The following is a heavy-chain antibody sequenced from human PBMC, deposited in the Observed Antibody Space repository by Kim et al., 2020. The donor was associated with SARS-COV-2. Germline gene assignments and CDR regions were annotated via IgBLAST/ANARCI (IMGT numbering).Heavy chain of an antibody. J-gene: IGHJ4*02. V-gene: IGHV4-34*01. Sequence: SETLSLTCAAYGGSFSGYYWSWIRQPPGKGLEWIGEINHSGSTKYNPSLKSRVTISVDTSKNQFSLKLSSVTAADTAVYYCARAGFVLRGYSYGSFDYWGQGTLVTVSS. CDR2: INHSGST. CDR1: GGSFSGYY. D-gene: IGHD5-18*01. CDR3: ARAGFVLRGYSYGSFDY.